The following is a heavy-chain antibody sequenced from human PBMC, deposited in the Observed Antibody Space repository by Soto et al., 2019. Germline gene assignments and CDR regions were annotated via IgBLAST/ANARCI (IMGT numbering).Heavy chain of an antibody. J-gene: IGHJ6*02. D-gene: IGHD6-19*01. CDR3: ATLGIAVAGTPYYYGMDV. CDR2: ISWDGGST. Sequence: GSLRLSCAASGFTFDDYTMHWVRQAPGKGLEWVSLISWDGGSTYYADSVKGRFTISRDNSKNSLYLQMNSLRTEDTALYYCATLGIAVAGTPYYYGMDVWGQGTTVTVSS. CDR1: GFTFDDYT. V-gene: IGHV3-43*01.